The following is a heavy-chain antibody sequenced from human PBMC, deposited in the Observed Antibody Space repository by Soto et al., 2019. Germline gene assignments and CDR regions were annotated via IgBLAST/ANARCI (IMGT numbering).Heavy chain of an antibody. CDR1: GGTFSTSG. CDR3: AREYSSGWSGY. D-gene: IGHD6-19*01. Sequence: QVHLVQSGAEVKKPGSSVKVSCKASGGTFSTSGISWVRQAPGQGLEWVGRIVPLLGTANYAQRFQGRVTSTADESPSTGYMELSSLRSEDTAVYYCAREYSSGWSGYWGQGTLVTVSS. J-gene: IGHJ4*02. CDR2: IVPLLGTA. V-gene: IGHV1-69*01.